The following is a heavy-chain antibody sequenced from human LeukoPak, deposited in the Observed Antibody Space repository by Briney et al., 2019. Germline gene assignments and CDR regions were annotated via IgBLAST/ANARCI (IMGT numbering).Heavy chain of an antibody. J-gene: IGHJ3*02. V-gene: IGHV3-48*01. D-gene: IGHD3-22*01. CDR2: IGTGGSSI. CDR3: AKVSVVAGRNAFDI. CDR1: GFTFSTYS. Sequence: PGGSLRLSCAASGFTFSTYSLNWVRQAPGKGLEWVSYIGTGGSSIYYADSVKGRFTISRDNSKNMLYLQMNSLRVEDTAIYYCAKVSVVAGRNAFDIWGQGTMVTVSS.